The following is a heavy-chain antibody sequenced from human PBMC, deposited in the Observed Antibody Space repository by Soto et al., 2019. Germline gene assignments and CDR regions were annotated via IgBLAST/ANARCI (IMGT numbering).Heavy chain of an antibody. J-gene: IGHJ5*02. D-gene: IGHD6-19*01. CDR2: ISAYNGNT. CDR1: GYTFTSYG. V-gene: IGHV1-18*04. Sequence: ASVKVSCKASGYTFTSYGISWVRQAPGQGLEWMGWISAYNGNTNYAQKLQGRVTMTTDTSTSTGYMELRSLRSDDTAVYYCAKDPAVAGDDWFDPWGQGTLVTVSS. CDR3: AKDPAVAGDDWFDP.